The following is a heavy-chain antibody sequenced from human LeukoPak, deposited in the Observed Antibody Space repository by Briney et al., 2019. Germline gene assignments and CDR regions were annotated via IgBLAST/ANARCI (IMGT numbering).Heavy chain of an antibody. CDR3: ARSGSGIYGGNSRFIWFDP. J-gene: IGHJ5*02. V-gene: IGHV4-59*08. CDR1: GGSISSYY. D-gene: IGHD4-23*01. CDR2: IYYSGST. Sequence: AETLSLTCTVSGGSISSYYWSWIRQPPGKGLEWIGYIYYSGSTNYNPSLKIRVTISVDTSKNQFSLKLSSVTAADTAVYYCARSGSGIYGGNSRFIWFDPWGQGTLVTVSS.